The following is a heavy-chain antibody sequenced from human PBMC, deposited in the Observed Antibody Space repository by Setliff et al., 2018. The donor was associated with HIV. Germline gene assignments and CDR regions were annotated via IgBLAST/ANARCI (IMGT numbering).Heavy chain of an antibody. D-gene: IGHD5-18*01. Sequence: ETLSLTCAVYGGSFSGYYWNWIRQPPGKGLEWIGEINHSGSTNYNPSLKSRVTISVDTSKNQFSLRLNSVTAADTAVYYCARGTWIQLSALALFDYWGQGTLVTVSS. CDR3: ARGTWIQLSALALFDY. CDR2: INHSGST. J-gene: IGHJ4*02. CDR1: GGSFSGYY. V-gene: IGHV4-34*01.